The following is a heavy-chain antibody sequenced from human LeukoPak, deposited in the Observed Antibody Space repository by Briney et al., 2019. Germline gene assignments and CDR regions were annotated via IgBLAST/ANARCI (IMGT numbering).Heavy chain of an antibody. J-gene: IGHJ4*02. Sequence: GGSLRLSCAASGFTFSSYAMHWVRQAPGKGLEWVAVISYDGSNKYYADSVKARFTISRDNSKNTLYLQMNSLRAEDTAVHYCARALSYGGKPCWGQGTLVTVSS. V-gene: IGHV3-30-3*01. CDR1: GFTFSSYA. D-gene: IGHD4-23*01. CDR3: ARALSYGGKPC. CDR2: ISYDGSNK.